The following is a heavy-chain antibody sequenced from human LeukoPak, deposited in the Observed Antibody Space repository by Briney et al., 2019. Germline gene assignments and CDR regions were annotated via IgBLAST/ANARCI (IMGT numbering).Heavy chain of an antibody. CDR1: GGSISSYY. CDR3: ARDPSGRDGYKRGFHFDY. J-gene: IGHJ4*02. V-gene: IGHV4-4*07. CDR2: IYTSGST. Sequence: PSETLSLTCTVSGGSISSYYWSWIRQPAGKGLEWIGRIYTSGSTNYNPSLKSRVTMSVDTSKNQFSLKLSSVTAADTAVYYCARDPSGRDGYKRGFHFDYWGQGTLVTVSS. D-gene: IGHD5-24*01.